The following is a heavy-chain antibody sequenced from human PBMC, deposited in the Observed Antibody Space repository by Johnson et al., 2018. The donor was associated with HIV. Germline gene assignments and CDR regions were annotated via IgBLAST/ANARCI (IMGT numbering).Heavy chain of an antibody. Sequence: PGRSLRLSCAASGFTFSSYAMHWVRQAPGKGLEWVAVISYDGSNKYYADSVKGRFTISRDNSKNTLYLQMNSLRAEDTAVYYCARDLPSTMIVVVIQPRDAFDIWGQGTMVTVSS. CDR3: ARDLPSTMIVVVIQPRDAFDI. CDR1: GFTFSSYA. J-gene: IGHJ3*02. V-gene: IGHV3-30-3*01. D-gene: IGHD3-22*01. CDR2: ISYDGSNK.